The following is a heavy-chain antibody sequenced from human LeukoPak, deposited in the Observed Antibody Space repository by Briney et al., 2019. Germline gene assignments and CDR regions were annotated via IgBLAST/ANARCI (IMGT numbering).Heavy chain of an antibody. CDR2: ISGSGGST. D-gene: IGHD6-13*01. CDR3: ARTRYSSGMDV. J-gene: IGHJ6*02. CDR1: GFTFSSYA. V-gene: IGHV3-23*01. Sequence: GGSLRLSCAASGFTFSSYAMSWVRQAPGKGLEWVSAISGSGGSTYYADSVKGRFTISRDNAKNSLYLQMNSLRAEDTAVYYCARTRYSSGMDVWGQGTTVTVSS.